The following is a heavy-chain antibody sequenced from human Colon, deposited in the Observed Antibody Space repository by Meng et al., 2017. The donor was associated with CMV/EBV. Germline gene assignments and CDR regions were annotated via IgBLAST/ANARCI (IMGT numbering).Heavy chain of an antibody. D-gene: IGHD6-13*01. J-gene: IGHJ4*02. CDR3: ARGSTSWTYYFDY. V-gene: IGHV3-21*01. Sequence: GESLKISCEASGFTFSGYYMNWVRQAPGKGLEWVSSISGSGSDIYYADSIRGRFTISRDNSKNTLSLQVDNVRGEDAAVYYCARGSTSWTYYFDYWGQGTQVTVSS. CDR1: GFTFSGYY. CDR2: ISGSGSDI.